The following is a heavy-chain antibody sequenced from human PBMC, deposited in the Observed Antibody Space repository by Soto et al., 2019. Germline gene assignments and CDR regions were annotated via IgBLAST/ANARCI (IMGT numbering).Heavy chain of an antibody. J-gene: IGHJ5*02. CDR1: GGSISSYY. CDR2: IYYSGST. D-gene: IGHD2-2*01. Sequence: SETLSLTCTVSGGSISSYYWSWIRQPPGKGLEWIGYIYYSGSTNYNPSLKSRVTISVDTSTSTVYMELSSLRSEDTAVYYCARDIVLVPAATNWFDPWGQGTLVTVSS. V-gene: IGHV4-59*01. CDR3: ARDIVLVPAATNWFDP.